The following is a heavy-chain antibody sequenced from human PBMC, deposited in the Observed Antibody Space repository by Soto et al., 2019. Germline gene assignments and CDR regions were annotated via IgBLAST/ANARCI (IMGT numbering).Heavy chain of an antibody. J-gene: IGHJ4*02. D-gene: IGHD6-13*01. Sequence: EVQLVESGGTLVQPGGSLRLSCAASGFTFIDYGMNWVRQAPGKGLEWIAYISGTSSTIHYADSVKGRFTIFRDNAENSLYLQMRGLGDEDTAVYYCARYRSSISQYWGQGTLVAVSS. CDR3: ARYRSSISQY. V-gene: IGHV3-48*02. CDR1: GFTFIDYG. CDR2: ISGTSSTI.